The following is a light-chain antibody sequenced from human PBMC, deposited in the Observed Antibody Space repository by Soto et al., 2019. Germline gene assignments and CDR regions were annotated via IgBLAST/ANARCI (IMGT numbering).Light chain of an antibody. CDR2: DAS. CDR3: QQYGSSPQT. V-gene: IGKV3-20*01. J-gene: IGKJ1*01. Sequence: ETVLTQSPATLSLSPGERATLSCRASQSVRSSYLAWYQQKPGQAPRLLIYDASTRATGIPDRFSGSGSGTDFTLTISRLEPEDFAVYSCQQYGSSPQTFGQGTKVDIK. CDR1: QSVRSSY.